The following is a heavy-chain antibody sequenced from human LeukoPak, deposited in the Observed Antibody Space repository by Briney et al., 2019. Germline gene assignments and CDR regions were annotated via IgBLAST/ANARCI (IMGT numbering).Heavy chain of an antibody. CDR1: EFTFSSYS. CDR3: ARDRRDGYASFDY. J-gene: IGHJ4*02. D-gene: IGHD5-24*01. Sequence: PGGSLRLSCAASEFTFSSYSMNWVRQAPGKGLEWVSSISSSSSYIYYADSVKGRFTISRDNAKNSLYLQMNSLRAEDTAVYYCARDRRDGYASFDYWGQGTLVTVSS. V-gene: IGHV3-21*01. CDR2: ISSSSSYI.